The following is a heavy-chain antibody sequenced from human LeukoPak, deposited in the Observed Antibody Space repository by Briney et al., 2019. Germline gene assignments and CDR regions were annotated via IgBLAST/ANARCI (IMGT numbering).Heavy chain of an antibody. J-gene: IGHJ5*02. V-gene: IGHV3-30*01. D-gene: IGHD2-2*01. CDR1: GFTFSSYV. Sequence: GRSLRLSCAASGFTFSSYVMHWVRQAPGKGLEWVAAISYDGSNKYYADSVKGRFTISRDNSKNTLYLQMNSLRAEDTAVYYCASLDEIVVVPTATHNWFDPWGQGTLVTVSS. CDR2: ISYDGSNK. CDR3: ASLDEIVVVPTATHNWFDP.